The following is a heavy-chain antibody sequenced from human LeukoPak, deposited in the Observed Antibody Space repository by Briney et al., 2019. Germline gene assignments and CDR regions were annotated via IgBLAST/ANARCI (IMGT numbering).Heavy chain of an antibody. V-gene: IGHV3-23*01. CDR3: AKDYGDNPFDY. J-gene: IGHJ4*02. CDR2: IGSGGEST. D-gene: IGHD4-23*01. Sequence: GGSLRLSCSASGFTFNNFAMSWVRQAPGKGLEWVSAIGSGGESTYYADSVKGRFTISRDNSKNTLYLQMNSLRPEDTAVYYCAKDYGDNPFDYWGQGTLVTVSS. CDR1: GFTFNNFA.